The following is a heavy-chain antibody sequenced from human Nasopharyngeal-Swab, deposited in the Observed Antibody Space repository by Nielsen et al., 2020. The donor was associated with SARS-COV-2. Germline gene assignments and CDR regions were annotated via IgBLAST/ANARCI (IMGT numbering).Heavy chain of an antibody. J-gene: IGHJ3*02. D-gene: IGHD3-22*01. CDR2: INWNGGST. Sequence: GESLKISCAASGFTFDDYGMSWVRQVPGKGLEWVSGINWNGGSTGYADSVKGRFTISRDNAKNSLYLQMNSLRAEDTAVYYCARDRGDSSGYVGYDAFDIWGQGTMVTVSS. CDR3: ARDRGDSSGYVGYDAFDI. CDR1: GFTFDDYG. V-gene: IGHV3-20*04.